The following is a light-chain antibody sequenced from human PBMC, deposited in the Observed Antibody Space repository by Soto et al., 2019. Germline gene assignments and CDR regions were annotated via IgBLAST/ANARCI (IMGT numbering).Light chain of an antibody. CDR2: GAS. CDR3: QQYAYSPPT. V-gene: IGKV3-20*01. CDR1: QSVSSNY. J-gene: IGKJ3*01. Sequence: PGERAILSCRASQSVSSNYLAWYQQKPGQAPRLLMYGASTRATGIPDRFSGGGSGTDFTLTISRLEPEDFAVYFCQQYAYSPPTFGPGTKVDIK.